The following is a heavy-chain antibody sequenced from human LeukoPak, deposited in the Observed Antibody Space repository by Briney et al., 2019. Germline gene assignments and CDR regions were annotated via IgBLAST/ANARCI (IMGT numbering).Heavy chain of an antibody. CDR2: VNPNNGDT. CDR3: ARDIGRSGYDGGFDY. V-gene: IGHV1-2*02. CDR1: GYTFTGYF. J-gene: IGHJ4*02. D-gene: IGHD5-12*01. Sequence: ASVKVSCKASGYTFTGYFIHWVRRAPGQGLEWMGWVNPNNGDTKYAQKFQGRVTMTRDTSISTAYMELSRLRADDTAVYYCARDIGRSGYDGGFDYWGQGALVTVSS.